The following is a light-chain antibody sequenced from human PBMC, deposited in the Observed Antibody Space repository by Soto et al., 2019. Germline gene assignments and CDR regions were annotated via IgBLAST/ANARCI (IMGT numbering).Light chain of an antibody. CDR1: QSVSSN. J-gene: IGKJ2*01. Sequence: EIVMTQSPATLSVSPGERATLSCRASQSVSSNLAWYQQKHGQAPRLLIYGASTRATDIPARFSGGGSGTEFTLTISSLQSEDFAVYYCQQWSSSPRTFGQGTKLEIK. CDR3: QQWSSSPRT. V-gene: IGKV3-15*01. CDR2: GAS.